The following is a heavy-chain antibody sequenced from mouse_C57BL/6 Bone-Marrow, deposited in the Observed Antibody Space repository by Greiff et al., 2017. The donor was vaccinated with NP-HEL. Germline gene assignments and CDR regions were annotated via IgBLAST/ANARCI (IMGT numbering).Heavy chain of an antibody. V-gene: IGHV1-55*01. CDR2: IYPGSGST. D-gene: IGHD3-3*01. J-gene: IGHJ4*01. Sequence: QVQLKQPGAELVKPGASVKMSCKASGYTFTSYWITWVKQRPGQGLEWIGDIYPGSGSTNYNEKFKSKATLTVDTSSSTAYMQLSSLTSEDSAVYYCARGWVYYAMDYWGQGTSVTVSS. CDR1: GYTFTSYW. CDR3: ARGWVYYAMDY.